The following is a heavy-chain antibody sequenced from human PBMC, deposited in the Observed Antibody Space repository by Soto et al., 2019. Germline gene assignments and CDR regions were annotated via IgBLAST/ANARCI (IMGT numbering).Heavy chain of an antibody. J-gene: IGHJ4*02. V-gene: IGHV4-34*01. CDR3: ATQGVAARLYYFDY. Sequence: PSETLSLTCAVYGGSFSGYYWSWIRQPPGKGLEWIGEINHSGSTNYNPSLKSRVTISVDTSKNQFSLKLSSVTAADTAVYYCATQGVAARLYYFDYWGQGTLVTVSS. CDR1: GGSFSGYY. D-gene: IGHD6-6*01. CDR2: INHSGST.